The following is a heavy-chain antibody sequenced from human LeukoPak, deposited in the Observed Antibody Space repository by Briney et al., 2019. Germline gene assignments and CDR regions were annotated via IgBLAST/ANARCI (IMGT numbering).Heavy chain of an antibody. V-gene: IGHV3-74*01. CDR1: GFTFSNYW. D-gene: IGHD3-22*01. CDR2: INSDGTIT. CDR3: ARGTLGYHYDTSGYHDY. Sequence: PGGSLRLSRADSGFTFSNYWMHWVRQAPGKGLVWVSRINSDGTITSYADSVKGRFTISRDNAKNTLYLQMNSLRAEDTAVYYCARGTLGYHYDTSGYHDYWGQGTLVTVSS. J-gene: IGHJ4*02.